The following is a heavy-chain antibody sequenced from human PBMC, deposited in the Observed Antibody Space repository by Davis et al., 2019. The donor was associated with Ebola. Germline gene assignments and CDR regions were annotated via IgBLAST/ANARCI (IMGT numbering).Heavy chain of an antibody. Sequence: GESLKISCAASGFTFSSYGMHWVRQAPGKGLEWVAVISYDGSNEYYGDSVKGRFTISRDNSKKTLYLQMNSLRAEDTAVYYCVRDPALVVTGGGWFFGLWGRGTLVTVSS. CDR2: ISYDGSNE. CDR1: GFTFSSYG. J-gene: IGHJ2*01. D-gene: IGHD2-21*02. CDR3: VRDPALVVTGGGWFFGL. V-gene: IGHV3-30*03.